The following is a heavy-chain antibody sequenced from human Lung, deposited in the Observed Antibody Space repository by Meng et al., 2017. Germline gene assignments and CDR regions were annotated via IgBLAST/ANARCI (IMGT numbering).Heavy chain of an antibody. V-gene: IGHV3-30*01. CDR1: GFTFNTYA. CDR2: MSFDGAQI. CDR3: ARDKPPNDV. J-gene: IGHJ2*01. Sequence: GGLGGSGGGVVQPGGSLRLSCAASGFTFNTYAMHWVRQAPGKGLEWVSLMSFDGAQIYYSDSVRGRFTISRDNSKNTLYLQMNSLRAEDTAVYYCARDKPPNDVWGRGTLVTVSS.